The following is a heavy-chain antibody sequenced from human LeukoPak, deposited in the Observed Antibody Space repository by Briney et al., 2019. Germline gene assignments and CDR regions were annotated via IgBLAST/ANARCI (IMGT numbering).Heavy chain of an antibody. J-gene: IGHJ5*02. V-gene: IGHV5-51*01. CDR1: GYSFTSYW. CDR3: ARRISEYYDILTGYPTTTAGVGFDP. Sequence: GESLKISCKGSGYSFTSYWIGWVRQMPGKGLEWMGIIYPGDSDTRYSPSFQGQVTISADKSISTAYLQWSSLKASDTAMYYCARRISEYYDILTGYPTTTAGVGFDPWGQGTLVTVSS. CDR2: IYPGDSDT. D-gene: IGHD3-9*01.